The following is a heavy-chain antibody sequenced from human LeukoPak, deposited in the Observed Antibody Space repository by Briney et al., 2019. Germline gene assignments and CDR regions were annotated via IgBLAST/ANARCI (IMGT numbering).Heavy chain of an antibody. CDR3: ARDTGSNFFDP. D-gene: IGHD1-26*01. Sequence: ASVKVSRKASGYTFTTYGIIWVRQAPGQGLERMGWISTYNAKTKYAQNLQGRVAMTTDTPTSTVYMELRSLTSDDTAVYYCARDTGSNFFDPWGQGTLVTVAS. V-gene: IGHV1-18*01. CDR2: ISTYNAKT. J-gene: IGHJ5*02. CDR1: GYTFTTYG.